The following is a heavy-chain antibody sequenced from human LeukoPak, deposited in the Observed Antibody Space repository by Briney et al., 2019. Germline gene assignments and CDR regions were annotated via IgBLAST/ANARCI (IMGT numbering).Heavy chain of an antibody. Sequence: GESLKISCKGSGYSFTNFWIGWVRQMPGKGLEWMGVISPGDSGIRYSPSFQGQVTISVDKSISTAYLQWSSLKASDTAMYYCARGYDYFDYWGQGTLVTVSS. D-gene: IGHD1-1*01. V-gene: IGHV5-51*01. CDR3: ARGYDYFDY. CDR2: ISPGDSGI. J-gene: IGHJ4*02. CDR1: GYSFTNFW.